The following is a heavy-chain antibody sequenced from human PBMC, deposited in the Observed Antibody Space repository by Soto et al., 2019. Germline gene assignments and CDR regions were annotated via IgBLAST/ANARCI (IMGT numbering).Heavy chain of an antibody. J-gene: IGHJ4*02. CDR3: AIDRSSSWYNGTFYFDS. V-gene: IGHV1-69*06. CDR2: IIPLFDAT. Sequence: QVQLVQSGAEVRKPGSSVKVSCKASGGTFTTYDISWVRQAPGQGLEWMGGIIPLFDATKYAQKFQGRVTITADKATGTAYMELRSMRSEDTAMYYCAIDRSSSWYNGTFYFDSWGQGTLVTVSS. CDR1: GGTFTTYD. D-gene: IGHD6-19*01.